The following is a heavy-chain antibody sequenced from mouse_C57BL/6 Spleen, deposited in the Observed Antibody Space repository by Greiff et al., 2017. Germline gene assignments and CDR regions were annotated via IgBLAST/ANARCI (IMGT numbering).Heavy chain of an antibody. CDR1: GYTFTSYW. CDR2: IDPSDSET. Sequence: QVQLQQPGAELVRPGSSVKLSCKASGYTFTSYWMHWVKQRPIQGLEWIGNIDPSDSETHYNQKVKDKVTLTVDKSSSTAYMQRSSLTYEDSAVYYCASPDSSGYRDYAMDCWGQGTSVTVSS. V-gene: IGHV1-52*01. CDR3: ASPDSSGYRDYAMDC. J-gene: IGHJ4*01. D-gene: IGHD3-2*02.